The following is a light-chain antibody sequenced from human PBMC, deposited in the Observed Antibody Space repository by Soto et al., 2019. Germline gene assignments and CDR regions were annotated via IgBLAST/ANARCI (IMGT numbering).Light chain of an antibody. Sequence: QSALTQPASVSGSPGQSITISCTGTSSDVGAYDFVSWYQHHPDKAPNLMIYEVRNRPSGVSNRFSGSKSVNTATLTISGLQAEDEADYYCSSYTTSSTRVFGTGTKVTVL. V-gene: IGLV2-14*01. J-gene: IGLJ1*01. CDR2: EVR. CDR1: SSDVGAYDF. CDR3: SSYTTSSTRV.